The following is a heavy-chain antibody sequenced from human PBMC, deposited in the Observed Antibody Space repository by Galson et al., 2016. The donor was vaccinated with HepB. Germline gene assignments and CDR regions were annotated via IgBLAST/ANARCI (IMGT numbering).Heavy chain of an antibody. CDR1: GFTFSSYA. CDR3: AKNSSAYYYVSFYYYAMDV. D-gene: IGHD3-22*01. CDR2: ISGSGGST. Sequence: SLRLSCAASGFTFSSYAMNWVRQAPGKGLEWVSSISGSGGSTYYADSVKGRFTISRGNSKNTLYLQLNSLRAEDTALYYCAKNSSAYYYVSFYYYAMDVWGQGTTVTVSS. V-gene: IGHV3-23*01. J-gene: IGHJ6*02.